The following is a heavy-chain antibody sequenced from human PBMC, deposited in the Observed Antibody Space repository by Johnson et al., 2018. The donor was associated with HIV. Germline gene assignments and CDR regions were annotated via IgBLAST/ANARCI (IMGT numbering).Heavy chain of an antibody. Sequence: VQLVESGGGLIKPGGSLKVSCAASGFTFSNVWMHWVRQAPGKGLEWVGRIKRKTDGGTTDYAAPVKGKFTISRDNAKNSLYLQMNSLRAEDTAVYYCARDRWYCSATSCQKDALDIWGQGTMVTVSS. V-gene: IGHV3-15*01. D-gene: IGHD2-2*01. CDR3: ARDRWYCSATSCQKDALDI. J-gene: IGHJ3*02. CDR1: GFTFSNVW. CDR2: IKRKTDGGTT.